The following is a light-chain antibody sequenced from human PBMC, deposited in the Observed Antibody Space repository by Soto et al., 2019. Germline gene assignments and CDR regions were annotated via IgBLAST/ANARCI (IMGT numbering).Light chain of an antibody. V-gene: IGLV2-23*02. CDR2: EVT. CDR1: STDVGSYNL. J-gene: IGLJ1*01. CDR3: CSYAGGSTFH. Sequence: QSALTQPASVSGSPGQSITISCIGTSTDVGSYNLVSWYQQHPGKVPKVMIFEVTKRPSGVSNRFSGSKSGNTASLTISGLQAEDEADYYCCSYAGGSTFHFGTGTKLTVL.